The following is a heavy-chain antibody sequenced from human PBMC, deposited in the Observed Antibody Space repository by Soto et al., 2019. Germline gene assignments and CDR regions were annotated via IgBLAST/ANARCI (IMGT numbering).Heavy chain of an antibody. D-gene: IGHD3-3*01. V-gene: IGHV4-34*01. CDR1: GGSFSGYY. J-gene: IGHJ5*02. CDR3: ARLGEYYDFWSGTYNWFDP. Sequence: SSETLSLTCAVYGGSFSGYYWSWIRQPPGKGLEWIGEINHSGSTNYNPSLKSRVTISVDTSKNQFPLKLSSVTAADTAVYYCARLGEYYDFWSGTYNWFDPWGQGTLVTVSS. CDR2: INHSGST.